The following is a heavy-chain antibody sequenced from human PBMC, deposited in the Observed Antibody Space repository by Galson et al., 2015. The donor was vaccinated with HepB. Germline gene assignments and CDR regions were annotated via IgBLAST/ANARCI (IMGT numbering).Heavy chain of an antibody. J-gene: IGHJ6*02. CDR3: AKDRILGQQLVAYYYYGMDV. Sequence: SLRLSCAASGLSFSSYAMSWVRQAPGKGLEWVSSISGSGDNTYYEDSVKGRFTISRDNSKNTLYLHMNSLRAEDTAVYYCAKDRILGQQLVAYYYYGMDVWGQGTSVTVSS. V-gene: IGHV3-23*01. D-gene: IGHD6-13*01. CDR1: GLSFSSYA. CDR2: ISGSGDNT.